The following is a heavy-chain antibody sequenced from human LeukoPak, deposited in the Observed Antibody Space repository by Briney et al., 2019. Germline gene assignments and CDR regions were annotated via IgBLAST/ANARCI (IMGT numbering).Heavy chain of an antibody. J-gene: IGHJ5*02. D-gene: IGHD3-22*01. CDR2: ISSSSSYI. CDR3: ARDHADYDRRNWFDP. CDR1: GFTFINCW. Sequence: GGSLRLSCAASGFTFINCWMSWVRQAPGKGLEWVSSISSSSSYIYYADSVKGRFTISRDNAKNSLYLQMNSLRAEDTAVYYCARDHADYDRRNWFDPWGQGTLVTVSS. V-gene: IGHV3-21*01.